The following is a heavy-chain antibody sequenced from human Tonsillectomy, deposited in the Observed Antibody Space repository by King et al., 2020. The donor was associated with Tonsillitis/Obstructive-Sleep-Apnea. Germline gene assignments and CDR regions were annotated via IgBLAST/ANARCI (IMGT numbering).Heavy chain of an antibody. CDR1: GYTVTSYG. CDR2: ISGYNGNT. V-gene: IGHV1-18*01. CDR3: AGVPWFRELSASPNLDY. Sequence: QLVQSGAEVKKPGASVKVSCKASGYTVTSYGISWVRQAPGQGLEWMGWISGYNGNTNYAQKLQGRVTMTTDTSTSTAYMELRSLRSDDTAVYYCAGVPWFRELSASPNLDYWGQGTLVTVSS. D-gene: IGHD3-10*01. J-gene: IGHJ4*02.